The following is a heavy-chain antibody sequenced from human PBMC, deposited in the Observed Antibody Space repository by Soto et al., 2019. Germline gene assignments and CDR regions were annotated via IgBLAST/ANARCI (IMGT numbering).Heavy chain of an antibody. J-gene: IGHJ4*02. CDR2: IYPGDSDT. D-gene: IGHD5-12*01. CDR1: GYTFSNYW. CDR3: ARRRDGYNVDY. Sequence: LGESLKISCMGSGYTFSNYWIGWVRQMPGKGLEWMGIIYPGDSDTRYSPSFEGQVTISADKSISTTYLQWSSLKASDTAMYFCARRRDGYNVDYWGQGTLVTVSS. V-gene: IGHV5-51*01.